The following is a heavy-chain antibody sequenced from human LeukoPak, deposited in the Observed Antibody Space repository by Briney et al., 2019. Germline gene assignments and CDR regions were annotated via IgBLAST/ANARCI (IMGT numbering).Heavy chain of an antibody. CDR3: ARDYSGSGIGRGDY. CDR2: INHSGST. V-gene: IGHV4-34*01. CDR1: GGSFSGYY. J-gene: IGHJ4*02. D-gene: IGHD3-10*01. Sequence: SETLSLTCAVYGGSFSGYYWTWIRQPPGKGLEWIGEINHSGSTNYNPPLKSRVTISVDTSKNQFSLKLSSVTAADTAVYYCARDYSGSGIGRGDYWGQGTLVTVSS.